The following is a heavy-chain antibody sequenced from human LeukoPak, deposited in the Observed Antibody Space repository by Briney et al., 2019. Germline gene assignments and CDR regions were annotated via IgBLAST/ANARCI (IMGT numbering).Heavy chain of an antibody. CDR3: ARHLNYYGSGSYNYGMDV. J-gene: IGHJ6*02. CDR2: INYSGST. V-gene: IGHV4-59*08. Sequence: SETRSLTCTVSGGSISRYHWTWIRQRPGKELDGIGYINYSGSTKYSPSLESRVTISEDTSKNQVSLKLRSVAATDTGVYYCARHLNYYGSGSYNYGMDVWGQGTTVAVSS. D-gene: IGHD3-10*01. CDR1: GGSISRYH.